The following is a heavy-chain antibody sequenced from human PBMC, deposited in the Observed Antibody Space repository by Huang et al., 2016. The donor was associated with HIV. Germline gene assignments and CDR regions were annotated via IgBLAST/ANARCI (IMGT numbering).Heavy chain of an antibody. D-gene: IGHD3-22*01. V-gene: IGHV4-39*01. Sequence: QLQLQGSGPGLVKPSETLSLTCTVSGGSITSSSYYWGWIRQPTGKGLGWVGSIYYRISHYYNPSLKRRVTVSVDSSKNQFSLKLSSVTAADTAVYYCARHFSYYDSSGYTPWDAFDIWGQGTMVTVSS. J-gene: IGHJ3*02. CDR1: GGSITSSSYY. CDR2: IYYRISH. CDR3: ARHFSYYDSSGYTPWDAFDI.